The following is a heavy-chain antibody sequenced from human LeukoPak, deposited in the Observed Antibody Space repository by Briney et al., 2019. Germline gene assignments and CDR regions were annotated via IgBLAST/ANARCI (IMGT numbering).Heavy chain of an antibody. CDR3: ARHGGGYCSSTSCYSHSSDAFDI. Sequence: GESLRISCKVSGYTFTSYWIGWVRQLPGKGLEWTGIIYPGDSDTRYSPSFQGQVTISADKSISTAYLQWSSLKASDTAMYYCARHGGGYCSSTSCYSHSSDAFDIWGQGTMVTVSS. D-gene: IGHD2-2*02. V-gene: IGHV5-51*01. CDR1: GYTFTSYW. J-gene: IGHJ3*02. CDR2: IYPGDSDT.